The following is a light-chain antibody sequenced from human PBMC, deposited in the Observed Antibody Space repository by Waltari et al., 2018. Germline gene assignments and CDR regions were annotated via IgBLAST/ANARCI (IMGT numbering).Light chain of an antibody. CDR2: EGT. CDR1: SSDVGSYNL. CDR3: CSYADSNTWV. V-gene: IGLV2-23*01. Sequence: QSALTQPASVSGSPGQSITISCTGTSSDVGSYNLVSWYQQHPGKAPKLMIYEGTKRPSGVSVRFSGSKSGNTASLTISGLQAEDEADYYCCSYADSNTWVFGGGTKLTVL. J-gene: IGLJ3*02.